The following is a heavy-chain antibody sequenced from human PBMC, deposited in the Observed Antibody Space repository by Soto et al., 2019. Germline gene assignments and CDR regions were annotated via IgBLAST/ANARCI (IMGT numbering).Heavy chain of an antibody. D-gene: IGHD4-17*01. CDR3: ASYDYGESYAFDI. CDR1: CGSISSYY. CDR2: IYYSGST. J-gene: IGHJ3*02. V-gene: IGHV4-59*01. Sequence: QVQLQESGPGLVKPSETLSLTCTVSCGSISSYYWSWIRQPPGKGLEWIGYIYYSGSTNYNPSLKSRVTISVDTSKNQFSLKLSSVTAADTAVYYWASYDYGESYAFDIWGQGTMVTVSS.